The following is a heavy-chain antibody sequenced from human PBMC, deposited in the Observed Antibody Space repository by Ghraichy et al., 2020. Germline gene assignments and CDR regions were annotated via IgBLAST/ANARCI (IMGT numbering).Heavy chain of an antibody. CDR2: ISSDGTTT. CDR3: ARAPDYLDACYY. D-gene: IGHD1-14*01. Sequence: GGSLRLSCAASGFTFSTYLMHWVRQAPGKGLVWVSRISSDGTTTSYPDSVDGRFTISRDNAKNTLYLQMNSLRAEDTAVYYCARAPDYLDACYYWGHGTLVTVSS. V-gene: IGHV3-74*01. CDR1: GFTFSTYL. J-gene: IGHJ4*01.